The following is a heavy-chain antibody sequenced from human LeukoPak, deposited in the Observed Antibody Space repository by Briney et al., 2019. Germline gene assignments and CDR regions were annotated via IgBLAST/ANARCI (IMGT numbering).Heavy chain of an antibody. CDR1: GFTFSSYG. V-gene: IGHV3-30*18. D-gene: IGHD2-2*01. CDR3: AKVVIPAATRSWFDP. CDR2: ISYDGSNK. J-gene: IGHJ5*02. Sequence: PGRSLRLSCAASGFTFSSYGMHWVRQAPGKGLEWVAVISYDGSNKYYADSVKGRFTISRDNSKNTLYLQMNSLRAEDTAVYYCAKVVIPAATRSWFDPWGQGTLVTVSS.